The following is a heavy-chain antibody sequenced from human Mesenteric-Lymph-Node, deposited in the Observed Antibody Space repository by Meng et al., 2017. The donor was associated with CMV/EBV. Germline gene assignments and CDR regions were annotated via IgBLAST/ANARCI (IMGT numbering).Heavy chain of an antibody. J-gene: IGHJ6*02. V-gene: IGHV3-21*01. D-gene: IGHD2-2*02. CDR1: GFTFSSYW. CDR3: ARVSHCSSTSCYNHYYYYGMDV. Sequence: GESLKISCAASGFTFSSYWMSWVRQAPGKGLEWVSSISSSSSYIYYADSVKGRFTISRDNAKNSLYLQINSLRAEDTAVYYCARVSHCSSTSCYNHYYYYGMDVWGQGTTVTVSS. CDR2: ISSSSSYI.